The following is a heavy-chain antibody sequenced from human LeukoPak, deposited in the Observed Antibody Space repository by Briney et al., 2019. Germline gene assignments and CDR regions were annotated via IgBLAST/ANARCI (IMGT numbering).Heavy chain of an antibody. J-gene: IGHJ4*02. Sequence: GGSLRLSCTASGFTFGDYVMSWVRQAPGKGLEWVSYISSSGSTIYYADSVKGRFTISRDNAKNSLYLQMNSLRAEDTAVYYCASFYVWGSYYPDYWGQGTLVTVSS. D-gene: IGHD3-16*01. CDR1: GFTFGDYV. CDR3: ASFYVWGSYYPDY. V-gene: IGHV3-48*03. CDR2: ISSSGSTI.